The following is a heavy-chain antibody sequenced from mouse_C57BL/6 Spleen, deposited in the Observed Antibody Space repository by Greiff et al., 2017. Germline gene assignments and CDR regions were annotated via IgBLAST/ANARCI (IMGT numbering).Heavy chain of an antibody. V-gene: IGHV3-8*01. D-gene: IGHD4-1*01. CDR1: GYSITSDY. Sequence: EVQLVESGPGLVKPSQSLSLTCSVTGYSITSDYWNWIRKFPGNKLEYMGYISYSGSTYYNPSLKSRISTTRDTSTNQYSLQLNSVTTEDTATYYSAGLGLYYFDYWGQGTTLTVSS. CDR2: ISYSGST. CDR3: AGLGLYYFDY. J-gene: IGHJ2*01.